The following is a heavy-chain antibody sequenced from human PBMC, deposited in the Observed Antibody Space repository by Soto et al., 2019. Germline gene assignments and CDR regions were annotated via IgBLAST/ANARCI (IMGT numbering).Heavy chain of an antibody. J-gene: IGHJ6*02. CDR2: IIPIFGTA. CDR3: ARGSSLDGSYVHRYYYYYGMDV. CDR1: GGTFSSYA. V-gene: IGHV1-69*13. D-gene: IGHD3-16*01. Sequence: SVKVSCKASGGTFSSYAISWVRQAPGQGLEWMGGIIPIFGTANYAQKFQGRVTITADESTSTAYMELSTLRSEDTAVYYCARGSSLDGSYVHRYYYYYGMDVWGQGTTVTV.